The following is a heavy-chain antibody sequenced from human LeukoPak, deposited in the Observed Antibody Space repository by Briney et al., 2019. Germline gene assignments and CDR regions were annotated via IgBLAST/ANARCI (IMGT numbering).Heavy chain of an antibody. CDR1: GDFFSGYY. Sequence: SETLSVTCAVSGDFFSGYYWSWIRQPPGKGVECIGEINHSGSTNYNPSLKSRPTISIDTSKNQFSLKLSSVTAADTAVYYCAGQGVNTTIVQVMYAFDIWGQGTMVTVSS. D-gene: IGHD5-18*01. CDR3: AGQGVNTTIVQVMYAFDI. V-gene: IGHV4-34*01. J-gene: IGHJ3*02. CDR2: INHSGST.